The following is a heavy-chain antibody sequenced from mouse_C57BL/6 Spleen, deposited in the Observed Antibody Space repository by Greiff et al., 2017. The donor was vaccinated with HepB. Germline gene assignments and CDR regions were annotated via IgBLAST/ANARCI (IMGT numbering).Heavy chain of an antibody. V-gene: IGHV5-4*01. CDR1: GFTFSSYA. Sequence: EVQLVESGGGLVKPGGSLKLSCAASGFTFSSYAMSWVRQTPEKRLEWVATISDGGSYTYYPDNVKGRFTISRDNAKNNLYLQMSHLKSEDTAMYYCARDPGDYYGTIAYWGQGTLVTVSA. D-gene: IGHD1-1*01. CDR3: ARDPGDYYGTIAY. J-gene: IGHJ3*01. CDR2: ISDGGSYT.